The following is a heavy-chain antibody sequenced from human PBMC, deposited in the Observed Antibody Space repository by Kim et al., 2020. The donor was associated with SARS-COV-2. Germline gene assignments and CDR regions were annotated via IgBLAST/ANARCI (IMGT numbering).Heavy chain of an antibody. CDR3: ARDSDIVATILRYYYYYYGMDV. J-gene: IGHJ6*02. V-gene: IGHV3-21*01. Sequence: GGSLRLSCAASGFTFSSYSMNWVRQAPGKGLEWVSSISSSSSYIYYADSVKGRFTISRDNAKNSLYLQMNSLRAEDTAVYYCARDSDIVATILRYYYYYYGMDVWGQGTTVTVSS. D-gene: IGHD5-12*01. CDR2: ISSSSSYI. CDR1: GFTFSSYS.